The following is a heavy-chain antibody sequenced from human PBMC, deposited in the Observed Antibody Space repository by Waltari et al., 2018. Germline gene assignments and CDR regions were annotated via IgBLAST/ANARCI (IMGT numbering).Heavy chain of an antibody. D-gene: IGHD6-13*01. J-gene: IGHJ6*03. CDR1: GYSISSGYY. CDR2: IYHSGST. V-gene: IGHV4-38-2*01. Sequence: QVQLQESGPGLVTPSETLSLTCAVSGYSISSGYYWGWIRQPPGKGLEWIGSIYHSGSTYYNPSLKSRVTISVDTSKNQFSLKLSSVTAADTAVYYCARSVGSSWYSHYYYYMDVWGKGTTVTVSS. CDR3: ARSVGSSWYSHYYYYMDV.